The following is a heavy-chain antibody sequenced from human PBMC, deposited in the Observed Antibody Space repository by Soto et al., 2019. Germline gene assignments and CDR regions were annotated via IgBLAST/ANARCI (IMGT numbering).Heavy chain of an antibody. CDR3: ARIPAY. CDR1: GGSISSYY. D-gene: IGHD2-2*01. V-gene: IGHV4-39*01. Sequence: SETLSLTCTVSGGSISSYYWGWIRQPPGEGLDWIGSIYYGGSTYYNPSLKSRVIIFGDTSKNQFSLKLSSVTAADTALYYCARIPAYWGQGTLVTVS. J-gene: IGHJ4*02. CDR2: IYYGGST.